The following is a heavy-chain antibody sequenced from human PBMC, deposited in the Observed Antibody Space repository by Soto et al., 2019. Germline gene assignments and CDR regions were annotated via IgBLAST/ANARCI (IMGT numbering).Heavy chain of an antibody. CDR2: IYSGGST. D-gene: IGHD3-10*01. V-gene: IGHV3-53*01. J-gene: IGHJ4*02. CDR3: ARDPMGRYYGSGSYYFDY. CDR1: GFTVSSNY. Sequence: GGSLRLSCAASGFTVSSNYMSWVRQAPGKGLEWVSVIYSGGSTYYADSVKGRFTISRDNSKNTLYLQMNSLRAEDTAVYYCARDPMGRYYGSGSYYFDYWGQGTLVTVSS.